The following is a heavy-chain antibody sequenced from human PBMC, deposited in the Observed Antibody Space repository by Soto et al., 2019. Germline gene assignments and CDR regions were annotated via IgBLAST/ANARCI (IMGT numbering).Heavy chain of an antibody. CDR3: IQSRCGGDCLQSYASHYYYGMDV. CDR2: IYWDDDK. J-gene: IGHJ6*02. V-gene: IGHV2-5*02. CDR1: GFSLSTSGVG. Sequence: QITLKESGPTLVKPTQTLTLTCTFSGFSLSTSGVGVGWIRQPPGKALEWLTLIYWDDDKRYSPSLRSRLTIRKDTSKNHVVLTMTNLAPVDTATYYCIQSRCGGDCLQSYASHYYYGMDVWGQGTTVTVSS. D-gene: IGHD2-21*02.